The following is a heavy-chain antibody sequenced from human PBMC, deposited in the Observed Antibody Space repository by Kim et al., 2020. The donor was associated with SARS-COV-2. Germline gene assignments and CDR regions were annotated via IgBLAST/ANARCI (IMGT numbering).Heavy chain of an antibody. CDR3: SRQYRDSTYYSGLDV. CDR2: TYYRSKWIN. Sequence: SQTLSLTCVISGDSVSSNTGAWNWIRQSPSRGLEWLGRTYYRSKWINDYAVSVRSRITINPDTSKNQFSLHLDSVTPEDTAVFYCSRQYRDSTYYSGLDV. J-gene: IGHJ6*01. CDR1: GDSVSSNTGA. D-gene: IGHD6-6*01. V-gene: IGHV6-1*01.